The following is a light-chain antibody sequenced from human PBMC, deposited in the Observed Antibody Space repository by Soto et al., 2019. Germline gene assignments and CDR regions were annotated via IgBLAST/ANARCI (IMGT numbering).Light chain of an antibody. CDR1: SGSVSKSHY. CDR2: NTN. Sequence: QTVVTQEPSSSVSPGGTVTLTCGLSSGSVSKSHYPTWYQQTPGQAPRTLIYNTNTHSSGVPDRFSGSILGNKAALTITGAQADDESAYYCLLYMGSGIAVFGGGTKLTVL. J-gene: IGLJ3*02. CDR3: LLYMGSGIAV. V-gene: IGLV8-61*01.